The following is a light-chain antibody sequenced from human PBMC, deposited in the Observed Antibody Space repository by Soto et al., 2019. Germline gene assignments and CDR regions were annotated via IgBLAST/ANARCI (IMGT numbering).Light chain of an antibody. CDR1: QGISNY. Sequence: DIPMTQSPSSLSACVGDRVTITCRASQGISNYLAWYQQKPGKVPKLLIYAASTLQSGVPSRFSGSGSGTDFTLTISSLQPEDVATYYCQKYNSAPPGFTFGPGTKVDIK. CDR3: QKYNSAPPGFT. V-gene: IGKV1-27*01. J-gene: IGKJ3*01. CDR2: AAS.